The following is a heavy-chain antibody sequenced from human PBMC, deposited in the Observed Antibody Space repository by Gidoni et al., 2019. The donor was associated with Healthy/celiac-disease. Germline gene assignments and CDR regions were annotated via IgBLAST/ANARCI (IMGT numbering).Heavy chain of an antibody. V-gene: IGHV4-34*01. CDR1: GGSFSGYY. CDR2: ITHSGST. J-gene: IGHJ4*02. CDR3: ARNLPRGYYFDY. Sequence: QVQLQQWGAGLLKPSETLSLTCAVYGGSFSGYYWSWNRQPPGTGLEWIGEITHSGSTTYNPSLKSRVTISVDTSKNQFSLKLSSVTAADTAVYYCARNLPRGYYFDYWGQGTLVTVSS.